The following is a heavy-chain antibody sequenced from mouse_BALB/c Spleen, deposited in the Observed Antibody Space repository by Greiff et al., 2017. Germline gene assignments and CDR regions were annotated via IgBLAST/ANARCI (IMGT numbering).Heavy chain of an antibody. D-gene: IGHD1-1*01. CDR2: ISSGSSTI. J-gene: IGHJ4*01. V-gene: IGHV5-17*02. CDR1: GFTFSSFG. CDR3: ARREITTVVSQGYYAMDY. Sequence: EVKLMESGGGLVQPGGSRKLSCAASGFTFSSFGMHWVRQAPEKGLEWVAYISSGSSTIYYADTVKGRFTISRDNPKNTLFLQMTSLRSEDTAMYYCARREITTVVSQGYYAMDYWGQGTSVTVSS.